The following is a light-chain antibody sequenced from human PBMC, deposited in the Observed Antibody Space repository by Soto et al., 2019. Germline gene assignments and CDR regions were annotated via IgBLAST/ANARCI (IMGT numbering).Light chain of an antibody. CDR1: SSNIGTNT. J-gene: IGLJ2*01. CDR3: ASWDVSLVV. V-gene: IGLV1-44*01. Sequence: QSVLTQPHSASRTPGQRVTLSCSGSSSNIGTNTVIWYQQLPGTAPKLLIYSNNKRPSGVPDRFSGSKSGTSASLAISGLQSEDEADYYCASWDVSLVVFGGGTKVTVL. CDR2: SNN.